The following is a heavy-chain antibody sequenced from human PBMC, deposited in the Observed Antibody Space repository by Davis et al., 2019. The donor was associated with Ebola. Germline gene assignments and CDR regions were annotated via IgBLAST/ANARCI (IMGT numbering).Heavy chain of an antibody. CDR2: ISYDGSNK. Sequence: PGGSLRLSCAASGFTFSSYAMHWVRQAPGKGLEWVAVISYDGSNKYYADSVKGRFTISRDNSKNTLYLQMNSLRAEDTAVYYCARDMIVVGARGWFDPWGQGTLVTVSS. CDR1: GFTFSSYA. CDR3: ARDMIVVGARGWFDP. D-gene: IGHD1-26*01. J-gene: IGHJ5*02. V-gene: IGHV3-30-3*01.